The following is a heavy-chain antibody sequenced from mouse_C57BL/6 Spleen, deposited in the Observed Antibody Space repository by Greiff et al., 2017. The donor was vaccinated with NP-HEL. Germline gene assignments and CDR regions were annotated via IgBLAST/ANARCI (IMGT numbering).Heavy chain of an antibody. CDR1: GYTFTSYW. CDR2: IYPGSGST. D-gene: IGHD1-1*01. CDR3: ASPYYYGSRGYFDV. V-gene: IGHV1-55*01. J-gene: IGHJ1*03. Sequence: QVQLQQPGAELVKPGASVKMSCKASGYTFTSYWITWAKQRPGQGLEWIGDIYPGSGSTNYNEKFKSKATLTVDTSSSTAYMQLSSLTSEDSAVYDCASPYYYGSRGYFDVWGTGTTVTVSS.